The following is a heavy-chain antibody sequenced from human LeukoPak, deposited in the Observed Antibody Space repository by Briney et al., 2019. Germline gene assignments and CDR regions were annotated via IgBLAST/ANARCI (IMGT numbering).Heavy chain of an antibody. D-gene: IGHD2-2*01. V-gene: IGHV3-7*03. J-gene: IGHJ4*02. CDR1: GFTFSRFW. CDR3: ASQPAAADIDY. Sequence: GGSLRLSCAASGFTFSRFWMTWVRQAPGKGLEWVANIKQDGSEKNYADSVKGRFTISRDNAKSSLYLQMNSLRGEDTAVYYCASQPAAADIDYWGQGTLVTVSS. CDR2: IKQDGSEK.